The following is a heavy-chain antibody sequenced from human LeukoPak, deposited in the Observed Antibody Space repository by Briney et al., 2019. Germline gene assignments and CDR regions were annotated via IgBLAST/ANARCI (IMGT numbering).Heavy chain of an antibody. CDR1: GGSFSGYY. CDR2: INHSGST. CDR3: AIGSGYYFRAFDI. D-gene: IGHD3-22*01. Sequence: SETLSLTCAVYGGSFSGYYWSWIRQPPGKGLEWIGEINHSGSTNCNPSLKSRVTISVDTSKNQFSLKLSSVTAADTAVYYCAIGSGYYFRAFDIWGQGTMVTVSS. J-gene: IGHJ3*02. V-gene: IGHV4-34*01.